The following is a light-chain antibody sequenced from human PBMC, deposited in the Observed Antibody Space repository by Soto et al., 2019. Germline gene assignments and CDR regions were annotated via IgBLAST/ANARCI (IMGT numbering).Light chain of an antibody. J-gene: IGKJ4*01. V-gene: IGKV1-9*01. CDR2: AGT. CDR1: QDINSY. Sequence: IQLTQSPSSLSASVGDRVTITCRASQDINSYLAWYQQKPGKAPNLLIYAGTSLQSGVPSRFSGSGSGTEFTLTISSLQPEDFATYYCQQLHVYPSTFGGGTKV. CDR3: QQLHVYPST.